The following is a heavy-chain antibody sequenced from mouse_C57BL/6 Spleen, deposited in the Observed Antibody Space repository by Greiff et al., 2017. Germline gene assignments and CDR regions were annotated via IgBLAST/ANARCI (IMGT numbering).Heavy chain of an antibody. Sequence: EVKLVESGEGLVKPGGSLKLSCAASGFTFSSYAMSWVRQTPEKRLEWVAYISSGGEYIYYADTVKGRFTISRDNARNTLYLQMSSLKSEDTAMYYCTREDSYYAMDYWGQGTSVTVSS. V-gene: IGHV5-9-1*02. CDR3: TREDSYYAMDY. J-gene: IGHJ4*01. CDR2: ISSGGEYI. CDR1: GFTFSSYA.